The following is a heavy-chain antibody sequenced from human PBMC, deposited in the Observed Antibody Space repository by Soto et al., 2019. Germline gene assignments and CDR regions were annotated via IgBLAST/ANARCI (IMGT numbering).Heavy chain of an antibody. V-gene: IGHV4-39*01. D-gene: IGHD3-22*01. J-gene: IGHJ5*02. CDR3: ARQPYDSTGYYYGA. CDR2: MYSGGNT. CDR1: GGSFSSSTYY. Sequence: QLQLQESGPGLVKPSETLSLTCTVSGGSFSSSTYYWGWIRQPPGKGLEWIGSMYSGGNTYYNPYLQSRVTVSVDTSKNHFSLKLTSVTAADTAMYYCARQPYDSTGYYYGAWGQGTLVTVSS.